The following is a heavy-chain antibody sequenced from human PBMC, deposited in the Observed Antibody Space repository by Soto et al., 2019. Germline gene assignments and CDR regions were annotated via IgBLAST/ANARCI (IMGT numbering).Heavy chain of an antibody. CDR3: AREPVEMATIFGYYFDY. Sequence: QVQLVESGGGVVQPGRSLRLSCAASGFTFSSYAMHWVRQAPGKGLEWVAVISYDGSNKYYADSVKGRFTTSRDNSKNTLYLQMNSLRAEDTAVYYCAREPVEMATIFGYYFDYWGQGTLVTVSS. D-gene: IGHD5-12*01. CDR2: ISYDGSNK. CDR1: GFTFSSYA. V-gene: IGHV3-30-3*01. J-gene: IGHJ4*02.